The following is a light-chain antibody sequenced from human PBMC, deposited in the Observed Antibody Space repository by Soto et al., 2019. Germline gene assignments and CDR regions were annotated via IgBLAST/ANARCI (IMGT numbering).Light chain of an antibody. CDR2: EVS. CDR3: SSYTTSSTHV. Sequence: QSALTQPPSVSGSPGQSVTISCTGTSSDVGSYNRVSWYQQTPGTAPKLMIYEVSNRPSGRPDRFSGSKSGNTASLTISGLQAEDEADYYCSSYTTSSTHVFGTGTKLTVL. CDR1: SSDVGSYNR. J-gene: IGLJ1*01. V-gene: IGLV2-18*02.